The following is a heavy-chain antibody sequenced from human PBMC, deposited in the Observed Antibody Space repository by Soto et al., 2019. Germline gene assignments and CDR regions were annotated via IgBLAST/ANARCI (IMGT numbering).Heavy chain of an antibody. CDR1: GYTLTDLS. CDR2: FDPEDGET. CDR3: ATKGRWYVGYYYYGMDV. J-gene: IGHJ6*02. Sequence: ASVKLSCKACGYTLTDLSMHWVRQAPGKGLEWMGGFDPEDGETIYAQKFQGRVTMTEDTSTDTAYMELSSLRSEDTAVYYCATKGRWYVGYYYYGMDVWGQGTTVTVSS. V-gene: IGHV1-24*01. D-gene: IGHD6-13*01.